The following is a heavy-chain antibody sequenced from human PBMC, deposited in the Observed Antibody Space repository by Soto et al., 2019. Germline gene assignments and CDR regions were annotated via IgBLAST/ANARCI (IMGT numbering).Heavy chain of an antibody. Sequence: QVQLVQSGAEVKKPGSSVKVSCKASGGTFSSYAISWVRQAPGQGLEWMGGIIPISGTANYAQKFQGRVTITADKSTSTAYMGLSSLRSEDTAVYYCARSQGSSTCLEIYYYYYYGMDVWGKGTTVTVSS. CDR3: ARSQGSSTCLEIYYYYYYGMDV. CDR2: IIPISGTA. D-gene: IGHD2-2*01. J-gene: IGHJ6*04. CDR1: GGTFSSYA. V-gene: IGHV1-69*06.